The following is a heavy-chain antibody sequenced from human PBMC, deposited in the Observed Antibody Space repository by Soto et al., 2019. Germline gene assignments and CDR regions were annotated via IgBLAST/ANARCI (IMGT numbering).Heavy chain of an antibody. CDR3: ARDRIRNGLDY. CDR1: GGSFGGYY. Sequence: SETLPLPWGVFGGSFGGYYWRWIRQPAGKGLEWIGRLYTSGSTTDNHCLKSRVPMSVDKSKAQFSLKLSSVSAADTAVYYCARDRIRNGLDYWGQETLITVSS. D-gene: IGHD2-8*01. CDR2: LYTSGST. J-gene: IGHJ4*02. V-gene: IGHV4-4*07.